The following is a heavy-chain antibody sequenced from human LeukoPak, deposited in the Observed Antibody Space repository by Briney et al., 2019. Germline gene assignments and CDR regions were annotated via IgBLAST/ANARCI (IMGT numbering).Heavy chain of an antibody. D-gene: IGHD2-21*02. Sequence: PSETLSLTCTVSGGSISSHYWSWIRQPPGKGLEWIGYIYYSGSTNYNPSLKSQVTISVDTSKNQFSLKLSSVTAADTAVYYCARAGAYCGGDCYLLQNDDAFDIWGQGTMVTVSS. CDR3: ARAGAYCGGDCYLLQNDDAFDI. J-gene: IGHJ3*02. CDR1: GGSISSHY. CDR2: IYYSGST. V-gene: IGHV4-59*11.